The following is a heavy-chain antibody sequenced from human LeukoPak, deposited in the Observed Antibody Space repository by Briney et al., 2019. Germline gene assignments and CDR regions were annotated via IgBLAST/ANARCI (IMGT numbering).Heavy chain of an antibody. Sequence: PGRSLRLSCAASGFTFSSYGMHWVRQAPGKGLEWVAVISYDGSNKYYADSVKGRFTISRDNSKNTLYLQTNSLRAEDTAVYYCAKDRYRYSNYVGGSYYYYYGMDVWGQGTTVTVSS. J-gene: IGHJ6*02. D-gene: IGHD4-11*01. CDR2: ISYDGSNK. CDR3: AKDRYRYSNYVGGSYYYYYGMDV. V-gene: IGHV3-30*18. CDR1: GFTFSSYG.